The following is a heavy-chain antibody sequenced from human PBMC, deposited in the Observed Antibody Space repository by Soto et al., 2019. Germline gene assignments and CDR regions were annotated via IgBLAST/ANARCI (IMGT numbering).Heavy chain of an antibody. CDR1: SGSISSSNW. CDR2: IYHSGST. V-gene: IGHV4-4*02. J-gene: IGHJ4*02. Sequence: SETLSLTCAVSSGSISSSNWWSWVRQPPGKGLEWIGEIYHSGSTNYNPSLKSRVTISVDKSKNQFTLKLSSVNAADTDEYYIARVPPGSPYSSGWKNFDYWGQGTLVTVSS. D-gene: IGHD6-19*01. CDR3: ARVPPGSPYSSGWKNFDY.